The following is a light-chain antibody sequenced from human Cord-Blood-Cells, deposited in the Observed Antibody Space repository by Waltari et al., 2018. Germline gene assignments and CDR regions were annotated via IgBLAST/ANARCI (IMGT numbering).Light chain of an antibody. CDR3: SSYTSSSTLV. CDR1: SSDVGGSNY. Sequence: QSALTQPASVSGSPGQSITISCTGTSSDVGGSNYVSWYQQHPGKAPKLMIYDFRTRPSGVSNRFSGSKSGNTASLTISGLQAEDEAYYYCSSYTSSSTLVFGTCTKVTVL. V-gene: IGLV2-14*01. J-gene: IGLJ1*01. CDR2: DFR.